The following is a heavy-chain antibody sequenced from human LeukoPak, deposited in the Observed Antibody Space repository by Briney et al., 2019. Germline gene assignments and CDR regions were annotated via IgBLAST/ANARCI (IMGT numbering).Heavy chain of an antibody. J-gene: IGHJ4*02. CDR3: AKSVYCSGGSCYAFDY. CDR1: GFTFSSYG. Sequence: GGSLRLSCAASGFTFSSYGMHWVRQAPGTRLEWVAVISYDGSNKYYADSVKGRFTISRDNSKNTLYLQMNSLRAEDTAVYYCAKSVYCSGGSCYAFDYWGQGTLVTVSS. CDR2: ISYDGSNK. V-gene: IGHV3-30*18. D-gene: IGHD2-15*01.